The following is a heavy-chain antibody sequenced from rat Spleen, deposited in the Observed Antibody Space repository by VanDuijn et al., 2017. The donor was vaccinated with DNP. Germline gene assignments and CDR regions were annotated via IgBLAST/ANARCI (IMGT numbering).Heavy chain of an antibody. CDR1: GFTFRSFP. J-gene: IGHJ2*01. V-gene: IGHV5-46*01. CDR2: ITTTGDNI. CDR3: TTAITTVVTDY. D-gene: IGHD1-1*01. Sequence: EVQLVESGGGLVQPGRSMELSCTASGFTFRSFPMAWVRQAPTTGLEWVATITTTGDNIYYRDSVKGRFTVSRDNAKNTLYLQMNSLRSEDTATYYCTTAITTVVTDYWGRGVMVTVSS.